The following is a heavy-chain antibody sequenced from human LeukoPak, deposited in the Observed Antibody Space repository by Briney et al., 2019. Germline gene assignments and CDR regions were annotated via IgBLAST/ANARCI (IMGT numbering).Heavy chain of an antibody. V-gene: IGHV4-61*02. CDR2: IDTRRST. CDR1: GGSISSGCYD. Sequence: SQSLSLTCPVSGGSISSGCYDWGWIRQPAGKGRDWIGLIDTRRSTHYSPSLKNRVTISVDTSKNQFSLKLSSVTDADTAVYYCAREVLGYCSSASCPPDAFDIWGQGTMVTVSS. CDR3: AREVLGYCSSASCPPDAFDI. D-gene: IGHD2-2*01. J-gene: IGHJ3*02.